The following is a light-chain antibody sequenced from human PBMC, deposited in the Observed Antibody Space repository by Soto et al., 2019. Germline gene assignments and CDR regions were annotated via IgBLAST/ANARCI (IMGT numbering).Light chain of an antibody. J-gene: IGKJ4*01. CDR3: QQYNNWPLT. V-gene: IGKV3-15*01. CDR2: GAS. Sequence: EIMLTQSPGTLSLSPGERATLSCRASQSVYSSYLAWYQQRPGQAPRLLIYGASTRVTGIPARFSGSGSGTEFTLTISSLQSEDFAVYYCQQYNNWPLTFGGGTKVDIK. CDR1: QSVYSSY.